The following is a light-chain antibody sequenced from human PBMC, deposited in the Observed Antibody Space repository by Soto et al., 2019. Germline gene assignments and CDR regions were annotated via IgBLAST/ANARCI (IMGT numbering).Light chain of an antibody. CDR3: QQYNSYSWT. CDR1: QSIGSW. J-gene: IGKJ1*01. V-gene: IGKV1-5*01. CDR2: DAS. Sequence: DIQMTQSPSTLSASVGDRVTITCRASQSIGSWLAWYQQKPGKAPKLLIYDASNLERGVPSRFSGSASGTEFTLTISSLQPDDFATYYCQQYNSYSWTFGQGTKVEIK.